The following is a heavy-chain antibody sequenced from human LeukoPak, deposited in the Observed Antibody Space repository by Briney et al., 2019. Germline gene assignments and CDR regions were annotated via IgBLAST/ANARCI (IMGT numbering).Heavy chain of an antibody. J-gene: IGHJ4*02. CDR3: ARAGHRRYYYDNGYDY. Sequence: ASVKVSCKASGYTFTSYAMNWVRQAPGQGLEWMGWISGYNGYTHYARKLQGRVTMTTDTSTNTAYMELKSLRSDDTAVYYCARAGHRRYYYDNGYDYWGRGTLVTVSS. CDR2: ISGYNGYT. V-gene: IGHV1-18*01. D-gene: IGHD3-22*01. CDR1: GYTFTSYA.